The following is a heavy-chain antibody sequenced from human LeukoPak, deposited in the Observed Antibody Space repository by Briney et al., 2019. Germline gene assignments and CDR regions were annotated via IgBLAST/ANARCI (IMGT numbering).Heavy chain of an antibody. V-gene: IGHV3-21*01. J-gene: IGHJ5*02. Sequence: GGSLRLSCAASGFTFSSYSVNWVRQAPGKGLEWVSSISSSSSYIYYADSVKGRFTISRDNAKNSLYLQMNSLRAEDTAVYYCAVLITFGGVPGVDPWGQGTLVTVSS. CDR3: AVLITFGGVPGVDP. D-gene: IGHD3-16*01. CDR1: GFTFSSYS. CDR2: ISSSSSYI.